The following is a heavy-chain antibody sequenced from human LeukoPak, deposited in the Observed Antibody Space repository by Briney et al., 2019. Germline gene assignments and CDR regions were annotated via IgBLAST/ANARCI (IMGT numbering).Heavy chain of an antibody. CDR1: GFSFTSYW. J-gene: IGHJ4*02. CDR3: ARDGYRYGYLVF. Sequence: GESLKISCKGSGFSFTSYWISWVRQMPEKGLEWMGRIDPSDSYTNYSPSFQGHVTISADKSISTAYLQWSSLKASDTAMYYCARDGYRYGYLVFWGQGTLVTVSS. CDR2: IDPSDSYT. V-gene: IGHV5-10-1*01. D-gene: IGHD5-18*01.